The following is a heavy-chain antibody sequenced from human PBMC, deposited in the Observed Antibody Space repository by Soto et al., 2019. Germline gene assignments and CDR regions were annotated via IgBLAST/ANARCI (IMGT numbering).Heavy chain of an antibody. CDR1: GGTFSRYA. Sequence: SVNVSCKASGGTFSRYAISWVRQAPGQGLEWMGGIIPIFGTANYAQKFQGRVTITADESTSTAYMELSSLRSEDTAVYYCASHGRQLVDYYYGMDVWGQGTTVTSP. CDR2: IIPIFGTA. CDR3: ASHGRQLVDYYYGMDV. V-gene: IGHV1-69*13. J-gene: IGHJ6*02. D-gene: IGHD6-6*01.